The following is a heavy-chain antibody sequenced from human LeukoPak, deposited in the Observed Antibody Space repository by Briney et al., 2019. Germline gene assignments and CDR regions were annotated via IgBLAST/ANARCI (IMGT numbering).Heavy chain of an antibody. D-gene: IGHD4-17*01. CDR2: VRYDGSDK. CDR1: GFTFSTYG. CDR3: AKGAGYGDLGYFYYMDV. J-gene: IGHJ6*03. Sequence: GGSLRLSCAASGFTFSTYGMHWVRQAPGKGLEWVAFVRYDGSDKYYVDTVKGRFTISRDNSRNTLYLQMNSLRAEDTAVYYCAKGAGYGDLGYFYYMDVWGKGTTVTVSS. V-gene: IGHV3-30*02.